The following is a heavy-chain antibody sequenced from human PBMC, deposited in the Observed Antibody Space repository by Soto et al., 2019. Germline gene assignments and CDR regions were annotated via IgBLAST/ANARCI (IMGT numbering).Heavy chain of an antibody. V-gene: IGHV4-61*01. CDR3: ARGGEPLGYYGLDV. CDR2: MYYTGVT. Sequence: KPSETLSLTCSVSGGSVRSWKHFWNWIRQPPGRGLEWLGYMYYTGVTNYNPSLKSRVSMSVDTSKDQFSLNLTSLTAADTAVYYCARGGEPLGYYGLDVWGQGTTVTVSS. CDR1: GGSVRSWKHF. J-gene: IGHJ6*02.